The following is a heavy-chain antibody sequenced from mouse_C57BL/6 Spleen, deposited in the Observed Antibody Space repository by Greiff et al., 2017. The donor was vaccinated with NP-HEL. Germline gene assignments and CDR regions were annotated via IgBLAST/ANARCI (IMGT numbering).Heavy chain of an antibody. V-gene: IGHV5-17*01. CDR2: ISSGSSTI. CDR3: ARQNDPYYFDY. J-gene: IGHJ2*01. CDR1: GFTFSDYG. D-gene: IGHD2-3*01. Sequence: EVKLMESGGGLVKPGGSLKLSCAASGFTFSDYGMHWVRQAPEKGLEWVAYISSGSSTIYYADTVKGRFTISRDNAKNTLFLQMTSLRSEDTAMYYCARQNDPYYFDYWGQGTTLTVSS.